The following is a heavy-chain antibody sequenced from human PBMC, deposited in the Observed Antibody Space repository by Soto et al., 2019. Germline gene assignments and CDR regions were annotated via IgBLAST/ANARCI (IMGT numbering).Heavy chain of an antibody. CDR1: RYTFTSYD. Sequence: ASVNVSCKACRYTFTSYDINWVRQATGQGREGMGGMNANTGQTGYVQKFERRDTRTKNGTINPAYIELNTLRSEDTADYYCVRYYHDPRASGHWGQGTQVTVSS. CDR3: VRYYHDPRASGH. V-gene: IGHV1-8*01. J-gene: IGHJ4*02. D-gene: IGHD3-22*01. CDR2: MNANTGQT.